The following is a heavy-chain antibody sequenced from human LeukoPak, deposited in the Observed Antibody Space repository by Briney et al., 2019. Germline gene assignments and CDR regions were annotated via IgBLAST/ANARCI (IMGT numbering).Heavy chain of an antibody. D-gene: IGHD3-10*01. CDR3: AKDNYGSGSYYFLPGVY. J-gene: IGHJ4*02. CDR2: IRSKAYGGTT. V-gene: IGHV3-49*04. Sequence: GGSLRLSCTASGFTFGDYAMSWVRQAPGKGLEWVGFIRSKAYGGTTEYAASVKGRFTISRDNSKNTLYLQMNSLRAEDTAVYYCAKDNYGSGSYYFLPGVYWGQGTLVTVSS. CDR1: GFTFGDYA.